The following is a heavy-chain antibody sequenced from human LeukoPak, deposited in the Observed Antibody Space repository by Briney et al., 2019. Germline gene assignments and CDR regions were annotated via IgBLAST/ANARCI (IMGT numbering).Heavy chain of an antibody. CDR1: GFTFSSYG. Sequence: PGGSLRLSCAASGFTFSSYGMHWVRQAPGKGLEWVAVISYDGSNKYYADSVKGRFTISRDNSKNTLYLQMNSLRAEDTAVYYCAKALRRGYFDYWGQGTLVTVSS. D-gene: IGHD1-26*01. V-gene: IGHV3-30*18. CDR3: AKALRRGYFDY. CDR2: ISYDGSNK. J-gene: IGHJ4*02.